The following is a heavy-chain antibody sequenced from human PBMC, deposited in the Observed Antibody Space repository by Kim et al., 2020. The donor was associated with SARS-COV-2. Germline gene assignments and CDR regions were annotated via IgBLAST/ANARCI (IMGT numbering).Heavy chain of an antibody. J-gene: IGHJ4*02. CDR2: ISYDGSNK. CDR1: GFTFSSYG. CDR3: AKETLNYYDSSGYYYPDY. D-gene: IGHD3-22*01. V-gene: IGHV3-30*18. Sequence: GGSLRLSCAASGFTFSSYGMHWVRQAPGKGLEWVAVISYDGSNKYYVDSVKGRFTISRDNSKNTLYLQMNSLRAEDTAVYYCAKETLNYYDSSGYYYPDYWGQGTLVTVSS.